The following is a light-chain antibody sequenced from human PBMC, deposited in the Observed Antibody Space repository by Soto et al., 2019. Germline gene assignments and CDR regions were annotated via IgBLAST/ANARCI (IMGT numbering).Light chain of an antibody. V-gene: IGLV2-8*01. CDR2: EVS. CDR3: STFAGNNNLV. Sequence: QSALTQPPSASGSPGQSVTISCTGTSSDVGGYNYVSWYQQHPGKAPKLLISEVSKRPSGVADRFSGSKSGNTASLTVSGRQAEDEADYYCSTFAGNNNLVFGGGTKVTVL. CDR1: SSDVGGYNY. J-gene: IGLJ2*01.